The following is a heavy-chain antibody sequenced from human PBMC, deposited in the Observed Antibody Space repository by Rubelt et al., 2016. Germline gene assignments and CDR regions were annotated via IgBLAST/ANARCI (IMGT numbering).Heavy chain of an antibody. D-gene: IGHD3-10*01. CDR1: GYTFTSYG. Sequence: QVQLVQSGAEVKKPGASVKVSCKASGYTFTSYGISWVRQAPGQGLEWMGWISAYNGNTNYAQKVQGRVTRTTDTSTSTAYMELRSLRSDDTAVYYCARDPLPVRGVIMTPTHWGQGTLVTVSS. CDR3: ARDPLPVRGVIMTPTH. CDR2: ISAYNGNT. V-gene: IGHV1-18*01. J-gene: IGHJ4*02.